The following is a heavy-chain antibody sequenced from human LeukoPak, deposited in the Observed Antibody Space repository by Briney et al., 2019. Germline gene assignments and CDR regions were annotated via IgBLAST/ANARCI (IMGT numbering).Heavy chain of an antibody. CDR2: ISYDGSNK. Sequence: GGSLRLSCAASGFTFSSYGMHWVRQAPGKGLEWVAVISYDGSNKYYADSVKGRFTISRDNSKNTLYLQMNSLRAEDTAVYYCATGSRYSGSYPGFDYWGQGTLVNGSS. J-gene: IGHJ4*02. V-gene: IGHV3-30*03. CDR3: ATGSRYSGSYPGFDY. D-gene: IGHD1-26*01. CDR1: GFTFSSYG.